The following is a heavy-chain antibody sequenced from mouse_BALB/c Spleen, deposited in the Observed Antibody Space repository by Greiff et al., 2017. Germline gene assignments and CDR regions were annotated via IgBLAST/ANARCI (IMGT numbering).Heavy chain of an antibody. Sequence: QVQLKESGPQLVRPGASVKISCKASGYSFTRYWMHWVKQRPGQGLEWIGMIDPSDSETSLNQKFKDKATLTVDKSSSTAYMQLSSPTSEDSAVYYSAREDRYYAMDYWGQGTSVTVSS. CDR3: AREDRYYAMDY. CDR2: IDPSDSET. V-gene: IGHV1S126*01. D-gene: IGHD2-14*01. CDR1: GYSFTRYW. J-gene: IGHJ4*01.